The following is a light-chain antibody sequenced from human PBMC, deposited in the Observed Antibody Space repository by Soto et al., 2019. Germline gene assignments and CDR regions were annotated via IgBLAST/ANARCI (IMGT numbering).Light chain of an antibody. CDR2: KAS. Sequence: DIQMTQSPSTLSASVGDRVTLTCRASQSIRSWLAWYQQKPGKAPKLLIYKASSLQSGLPSRFSGSGSGTEFTLTITSLQPDDFAIYYCQQYEGYPYTFGQGTK. CDR1: QSIRSW. V-gene: IGKV1-5*03. J-gene: IGKJ2*01. CDR3: QQYEGYPYT.